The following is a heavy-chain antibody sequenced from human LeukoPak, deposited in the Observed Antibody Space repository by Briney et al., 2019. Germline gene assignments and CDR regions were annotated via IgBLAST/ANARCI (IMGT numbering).Heavy chain of an antibody. CDR2: ISRLAGTP. J-gene: IGHJ4*02. D-gene: IGHD4-17*01. Sequence: PGGSLRLSCAASGFTFSSYAMSWVRQAPGKGLEWVSGISRLAGTPYYAHSVKGRFTMSRYNSKSTLYLQMTSLRADDTAVYYCGKRRTTVITMDYFDYGDQGNRVTVSA. CDR1: GFTFSSYA. CDR3: GKRRTTVITMDYFDY. V-gene: IGHV3-23*01.